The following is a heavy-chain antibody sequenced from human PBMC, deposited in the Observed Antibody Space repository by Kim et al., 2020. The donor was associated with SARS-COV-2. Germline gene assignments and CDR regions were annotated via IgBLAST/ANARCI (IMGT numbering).Heavy chain of an antibody. D-gene: IGHD3-10*01. CDR2: IYYSGST. J-gene: IGHJ4*01. Sequence: SETLSLTCTVSGGSVSSGSYYWSWIRQPPGKGLEWIGYIYYSGSTNYNPSLKSRVTISVDTSKNQFSLKLSSVTAADTAVYYCARLYGSGSSRHIDYWG. CDR1: GGSVSSGSYY. CDR3: ARLYGSGSSRHIDY. V-gene: IGHV4-61*01.